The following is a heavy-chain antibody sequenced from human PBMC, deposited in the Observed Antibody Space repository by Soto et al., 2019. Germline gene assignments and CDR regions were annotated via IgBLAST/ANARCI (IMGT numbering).Heavy chain of an antibody. CDR2: IYYIGST. CDR1: GGSISNYY. Sequence: SETLPVTCTVSGGSISNYYGRWIRQHPEKGLEWMGYIYYIGSTNYNPSLKSRVTTSVNTSKHRFSLNLSSVTATDTPVHYLAASIPVFGGVKKVRNCLDPWRQRTLVLVSS. CDR3: AASIPVFGGVKKVRNCLDP. V-gene: IGHV4-59*01. J-gene: IGHJ5*02. D-gene: IGHD3-3*01.